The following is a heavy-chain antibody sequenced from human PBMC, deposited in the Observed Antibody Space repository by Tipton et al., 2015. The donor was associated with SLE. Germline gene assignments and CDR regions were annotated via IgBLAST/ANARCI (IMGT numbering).Heavy chain of an antibody. CDR2: IYYRGNT. J-gene: IGHJ4*02. CDR1: GGSISSYY. Sequence: TLSLTCTVSGGSISSYYWSWIRQPPGKGLEWIGHIYYRGNTYYSPSLKSRLTMLVDTSENQFSLQLNSMTAADTAIYYCAREKGQWETEMGPIDYWGQGILVTVSS. CDR3: AREKGQWETEMGPIDY. V-gene: IGHV4-59*13. D-gene: IGHD1-26*01.